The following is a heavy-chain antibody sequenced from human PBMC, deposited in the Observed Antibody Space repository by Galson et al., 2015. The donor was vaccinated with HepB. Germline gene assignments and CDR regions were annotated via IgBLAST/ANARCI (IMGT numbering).Heavy chain of an antibody. J-gene: IGHJ4*02. CDR3: AKDRARSTRWYGEI. CDR1: GGSISSTGW. CDR2: IYHSGST. V-gene: IGHV4-4*02. D-gene: IGHD6-13*01. Sequence: ETLSLTCAVSGGSISSTGWWNWVRQPPGKGLEWIGEIYHSGSTNYNPSLKSRVTISVDKSRNQFSLRLNSVTAADTAVYYCAKDRARSTRWYGEIWGQGILVTVSS.